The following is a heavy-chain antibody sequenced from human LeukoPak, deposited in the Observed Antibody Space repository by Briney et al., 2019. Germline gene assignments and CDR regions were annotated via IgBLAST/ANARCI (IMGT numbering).Heavy chain of an antibody. Sequence: PGGSLRLSCAASGFTFSSYAMSWVRQAPGKGLEWVSAIVASGDIRKYADSVEGRFTISRDNSKNMLYLQMDSLRAADTGIYFCLKHGAPAGRWWFDPWGQGTLVTVSS. CDR2: IVASGDIR. D-gene: IGHD6-13*01. CDR1: GFTFSSYA. J-gene: IGHJ5*02. V-gene: IGHV3-23*01. CDR3: LKHGAPAGRWWFDP.